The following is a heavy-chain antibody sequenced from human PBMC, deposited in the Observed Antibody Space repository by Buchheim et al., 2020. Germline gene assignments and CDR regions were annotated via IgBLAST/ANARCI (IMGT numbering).Heavy chain of an antibody. CDR1: GGSVTSGSNY. V-gene: IGHV4-61*01. CDR3: ARETRQGVTAIVDY. J-gene: IGHJ4*02. CDR2: IYYSGST. D-gene: IGHD2-21*02. Sequence: QVQLQESGPGQVKPSETLSLTCTVSGGSVTSGSNYWSWIRQPPGKGLEWIGYIYYSGSTNYNPSLKSRVTISVENSKKQFSLKLSSVTAADTAVYYCARETRQGVTAIVDYWGQGTL.